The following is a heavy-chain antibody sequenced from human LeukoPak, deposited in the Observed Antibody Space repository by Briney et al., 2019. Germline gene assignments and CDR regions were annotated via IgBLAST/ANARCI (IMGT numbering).Heavy chain of an antibody. CDR3: ARHGFAIDY. CDR1: GGSISSSSYY. V-gene: IGHV4-39*01. Sequence: SETMSLTCTVSGGSISSSSYYWGWIRQPPGKGLEWIGSIYYSGSTYYNPSLKSRVTISVDTSTNQFSLKLSSVTAADTAVYYCARHGFAIDYWGQGTLVTVSS. D-gene: IGHD3-16*01. J-gene: IGHJ4*02. CDR2: IYYSGST.